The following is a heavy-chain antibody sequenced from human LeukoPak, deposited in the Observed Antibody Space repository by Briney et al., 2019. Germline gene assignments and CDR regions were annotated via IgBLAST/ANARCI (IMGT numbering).Heavy chain of an antibody. V-gene: IGHV3-23*01. CDR3: AKISAAGYCDY. CDR2: ISGSGGSA. CDR1: GLAFSAYK. J-gene: IGHJ4*02. Sequence: GGSLRLSCAASGLAFSAYKMHWVRQAPRKGLEWVSAISGSGGSAYYADSVKGRFTISRDNSKNTLYLQMNSLRAEDTAVYYCAKISAAGYCDYWGQGTLVTVSS. D-gene: IGHD6-13*01.